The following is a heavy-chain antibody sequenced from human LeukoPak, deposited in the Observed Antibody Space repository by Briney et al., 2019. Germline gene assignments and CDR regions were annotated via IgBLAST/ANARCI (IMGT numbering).Heavy chain of an antibody. CDR3: ARDEKQQLVPYYGMDV. D-gene: IGHD6-13*01. CDR1: GGSISSSNW. CDR2: IYHSGST. Sequence: PSGTLSLTCAVSGGSISSSNWWSWDRQPPGMGLEWIGEIYHSGSTNYNPSLKSRVTISVDKSKNQFSLRLSSVTAADTAVYYCARDEKQQLVPYYGMDVWGQGTTVTVSS. J-gene: IGHJ6*02. V-gene: IGHV4-4*02.